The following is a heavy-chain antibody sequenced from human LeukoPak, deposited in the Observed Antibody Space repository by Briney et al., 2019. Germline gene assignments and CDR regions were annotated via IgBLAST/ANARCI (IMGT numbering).Heavy chain of an antibody. CDR2: INPNSGGT. D-gene: IGHD3-9*01. V-gene: IGHV1-2*02. Sequence: ASVKVSCKASGCTFTGYYMHWVRQAPGQGLEWMGWINPNSGGTNYAQKFQGRVTMTRDTSISTAYMELSRLRSDDTAVYYCALGAVTRYDILTGYYLNWFDPWGQGTLVTVSS. CDR3: ALGAVTRYDILTGYYLNWFDP. CDR1: GCTFTGYY. J-gene: IGHJ5*02.